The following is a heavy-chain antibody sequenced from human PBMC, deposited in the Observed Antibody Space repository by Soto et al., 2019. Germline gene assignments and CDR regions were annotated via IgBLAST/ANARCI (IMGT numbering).Heavy chain of an antibody. V-gene: IGHV4-39*07. J-gene: IGHJ4*02. CDR1: GGSISSSSYY. CDR3: AIQDGGVVY. D-gene: IGHD3-16*01. Sequence: SETLSLTCTVSGGSISSSSYYWGWIRQPPGKGLEWIGSIYYSGSTYYNPSLKSRVTMIRDTSISTAYMELRNLKSDDTAVYSCAIQDGGVVYWGQGTLVTVSS. CDR2: IYYSGST.